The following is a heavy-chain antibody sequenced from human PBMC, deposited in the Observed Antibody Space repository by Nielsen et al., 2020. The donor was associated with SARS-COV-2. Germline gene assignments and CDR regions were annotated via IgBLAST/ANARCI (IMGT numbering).Heavy chain of an antibody. CDR1: GFPFSSYE. Sequence: GESLKISCAASGFPFSSYEMNWIRQAPGKGLEWVANIRQDGSEKFYVDSVKGRFTISRDNAKNSLYLQINSLRAEDTAVYYCARTPGRQRYFDYWGQGTLVTVSS. V-gene: IGHV3-7*03. CDR2: IRQDGSEK. CDR3: ARTPGRQRYFDY. J-gene: IGHJ4*02. D-gene: IGHD6-6*01.